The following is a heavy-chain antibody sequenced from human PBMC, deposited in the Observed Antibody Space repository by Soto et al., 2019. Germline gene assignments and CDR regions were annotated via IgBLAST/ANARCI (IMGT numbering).Heavy chain of an antibody. CDR1: GGSISSSSYY. J-gene: IGHJ6*02. CDR2: IYYSGST. D-gene: IGHD1-1*01. CDR3: AREPTRSYYYYGMDV. V-gene: IGHV4-39*02. Sequence: SETLSLTCTVSGGSISSSSYYWGWIRQPPGKGLEWIGSIYYSGSTYYNPSLKSRVTISVDTSKNQFSLKLSSVTAADTAVYYCAREPTRSYYYYGMDVWGQGTTVTVSS.